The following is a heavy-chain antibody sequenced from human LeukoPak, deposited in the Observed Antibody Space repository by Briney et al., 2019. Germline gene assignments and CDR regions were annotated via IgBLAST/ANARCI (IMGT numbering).Heavy chain of an antibody. J-gene: IGHJ6*02. D-gene: IGHD1-7*01. V-gene: IGHV1-3*01. Sequence: GASVKVSCKASGYTFTSYAMHWVRQAPGQRLEWMGWINAGNGNTKYSQKFQGRVTITRDTPASTAYMELSSLRSEDTAVYYCARSENFLWYYYYGMDVWGQGTTVTVSS. CDR1: GYTFTSYA. CDR3: ARSENFLWYYYYGMDV. CDR2: INAGNGNT.